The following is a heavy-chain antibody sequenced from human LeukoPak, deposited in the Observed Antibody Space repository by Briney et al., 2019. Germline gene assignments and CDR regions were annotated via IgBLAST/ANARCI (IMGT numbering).Heavy chain of an antibody. V-gene: IGHV1-3*03. CDR2: INAGNGNT. D-gene: IGHD3-10*01. CDR3: ARESWFGELSRFFDP. CDR1: GYTFTSHA. Sequence: ASVKVSCKASGYTFTSHAMHWVRQAPGQRLEWMGWINAGNGNTKYSQEFQGRVTITRDTSASTAYMELSSLRSEDMAVYYCARESWFGELSRFFDPWGQGTLVTVSS. J-gene: IGHJ5*02.